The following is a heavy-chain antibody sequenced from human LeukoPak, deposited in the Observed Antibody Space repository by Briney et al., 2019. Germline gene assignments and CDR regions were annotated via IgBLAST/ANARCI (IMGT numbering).Heavy chain of an antibody. V-gene: IGHV3-7*01. CDR3: AREGQYDFWSGLKWFDP. CDR1: GFTFGDYT. D-gene: IGHD3-3*01. CDR2: IKHDGSEK. J-gene: IGHJ5*02. Sequence: GGSLRLSCTASGFTFGDYTMSWVRQAPGKGLEWVANIKHDGSEKNFVDSVKGRFTISRDNANNSLFLQINNVRDEDTATYYCAREGQYDFWSGLKWFDPWGQGTLVIVSS.